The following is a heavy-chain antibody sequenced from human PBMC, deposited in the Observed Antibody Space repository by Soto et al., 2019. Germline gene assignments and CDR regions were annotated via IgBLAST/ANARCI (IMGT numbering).Heavy chain of an antibody. CDR2: INPSSGGT. J-gene: IGHJ4*02. Sequence: QLQLVQSGAEVKKPGASGTVSCKASRNTLTSFHINWVREAPGKGLEWMGVINPSSGGTGYEQKCQGRVSRTRDTSTSTVYMVLSSLRSEDTAVYYCARIAGAGLTYFDFWGQGTPVTVSS. V-gene: IGHV1-46*01. CDR1: RNTLTSFH. D-gene: IGHD6-13*01. CDR3: ARIAGAGLTYFDF.